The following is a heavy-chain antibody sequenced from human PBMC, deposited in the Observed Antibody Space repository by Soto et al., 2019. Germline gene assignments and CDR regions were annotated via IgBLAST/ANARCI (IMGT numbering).Heavy chain of an antibody. D-gene: IGHD2-2*01. Sequence: AGGSLRLSCAASGFTFSSYAMSWVRQAPGKGLEWVSAISGSGGSTYYADSVKGRFTISRDNSKNTLYLQMNSLRAEDTAVYYCAKDHLGTIVPRYYFDYWGQGTLVTVSS. J-gene: IGHJ4*02. CDR1: GFTFSSYA. CDR3: AKDHLGTIVPRYYFDY. CDR2: ISGSGGST. V-gene: IGHV3-23*01.